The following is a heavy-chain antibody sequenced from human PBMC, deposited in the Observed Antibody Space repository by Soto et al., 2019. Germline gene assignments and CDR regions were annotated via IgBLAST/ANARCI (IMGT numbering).Heavy chain of an antibody. Sequence: GGSLRLSCTASGFTLNNHAMSWVRQAPGKGLEWVSVISGSDGSTYYTDSVRGRFSISRDSSKNTLYLQMSRLRAEDTAVYYCASPPRATVTDNIFDFWGPGTLVTVSS. CDR3: ASPPRATVTDNIFDF. CDR1: GFTLNNHA. D-gene: IGHD4-17*01. J-gene: IGHJ4*02. CDR2: ISGSDGST. V-gene: IGHV3-23*01.